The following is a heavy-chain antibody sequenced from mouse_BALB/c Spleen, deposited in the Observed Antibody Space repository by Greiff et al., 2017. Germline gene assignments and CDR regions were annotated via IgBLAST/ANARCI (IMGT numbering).Heavy chain of an antibody. Sequence: QVQLKESGPGLVAPSQSLSITCTVSGFSLTRYGVHWVRQPPGKGLEWLGVIWAGGSTNYNSALMSRLSISKDNSKSQVFLKMNSLQTDDTAMYYFAREGDGNYYFDYWGQGTTLTVSS. D-gene: IGHD2-1*01. CDR1: GFSLTRYG. V-gene: IGHV2-9*02. CDR2: IWAGGST. J-gene: IGHJ2*01. CDR3: AREGDGNYYFDY.